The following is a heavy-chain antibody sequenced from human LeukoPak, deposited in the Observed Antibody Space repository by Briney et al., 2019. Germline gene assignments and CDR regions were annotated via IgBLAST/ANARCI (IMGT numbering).Heavy chain of an antibody. CDR2: ISPSGGST. Sequence: ASVKVSCKASGYTLTSYYMHWVRQAPGQGLEWMAIISPSGGSTFYAQKLQGRVTMTRDMSTSTVYMELSSLRSEDTAVYYCARGLASYMDVWGKGTTVTVSS. CDR3: ARGLASYMDV. D-gene: IGHD2-21*01. CDR1: GYTLTSYY. J-gene: IGHJ6*03. V-gene: IGHV1-46*01.